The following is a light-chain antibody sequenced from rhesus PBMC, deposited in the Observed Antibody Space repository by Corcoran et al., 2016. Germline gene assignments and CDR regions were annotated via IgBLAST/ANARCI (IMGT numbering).Light chain of an antibody. CDR2: KAS. CDR3: QHSYGTPYS. J-gene: IGKJ2*01. CDR1: ENVNNY. V-gene: IGKV1-74*01. Sequence: DIQMTQSPSSLSASVGDRVTITCRASENVNNYLYWYQQKPGKAPKLLFYKASTLQSGVPSRFSGSGSGTDFTLTISSLQPEDFATYYCQHSYGTPYSFGPGTKVEIK.